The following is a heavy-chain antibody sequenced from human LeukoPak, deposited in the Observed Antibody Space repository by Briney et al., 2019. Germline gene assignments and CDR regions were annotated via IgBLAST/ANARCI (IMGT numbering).Heavy chain of an antibody. J-gene: IGHJ4*02. CDR3: ARGMYYYDSSLGY. Sequence: SETLSLTCTVSGGSFSTYYWGWIRQAPGKGLEWIGSIYYSGNTYYNSSLKSRVTISLDTSKNQFSLNLFSVTAADTAVYYCARGMYYYDSSLGYWGQGTLVTVSS. D-gene: IGHD3-22*01. CDR2: IYYSGNT. V-gene: IGHV4-39*07. CDR1: GGSFSTYY.